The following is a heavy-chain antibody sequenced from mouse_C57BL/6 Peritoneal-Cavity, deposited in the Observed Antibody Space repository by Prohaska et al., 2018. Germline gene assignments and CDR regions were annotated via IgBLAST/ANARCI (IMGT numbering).Heavy chain of an antibody. Sequence: QIQFVQSGPELKKPGETVKISCKASVYTFTAYPMHWVNQAQGKGFKWMGWINTDIGEPKYADDFKVRVDFCLEASASTVNCQINDRKNNDTATYCCARWGAGNRGGYVDYRGQGTTLTV. CDR1: VYTFTAYP. D-gene: IGHD2-14*01. J-gene: IGHJ2*01. V-gene: IGHV9-2*01. CDR2: INTDIGEP. CDR3: ARWGAGNRGGYVDY.